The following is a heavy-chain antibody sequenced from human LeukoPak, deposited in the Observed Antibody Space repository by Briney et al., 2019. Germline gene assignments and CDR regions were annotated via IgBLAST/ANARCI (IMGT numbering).Heavy chain of an antibody. J-gene: IGHJ4*02. CDR3: IALEWFGEIAPW. Sequence: GGSLRLSCAGSGFTFSNAWMSWVRQALGKGLEWVGRIKSKTDGGTIDYAAPVKGRFTISRDDSKNTMYLQMNSLKTEDTAVYYCIALEWFGEIAPWWGQGTLVTVSS. CDR1: GFTFSNAW. CDR2: IKSKTDGGTI. V-gene: IGHV3-15*01. D-gene: IGHD3-10*01.